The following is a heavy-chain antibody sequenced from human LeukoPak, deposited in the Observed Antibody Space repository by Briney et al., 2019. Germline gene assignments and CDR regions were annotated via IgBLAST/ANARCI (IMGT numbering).Heavy chain of an antibody. CDR1: GYTFTSSW. CDR2: IYPDDSDT. CDR3: ARRLPPSGAVDY. V-gene: IGHV5-51*01. Sequence: GESLKISCKGSGYTFTSSWLGWVRQMPGKGLEWMGIIYPDDSDTRYSPSFQGQVTISADKSISTAYLQWSSLKASDTAMYYCARRLPPSGAVDYWGQGTLVTVSS. D-gene: IGHD1-26*01. J-gene: IGHJ4*02.